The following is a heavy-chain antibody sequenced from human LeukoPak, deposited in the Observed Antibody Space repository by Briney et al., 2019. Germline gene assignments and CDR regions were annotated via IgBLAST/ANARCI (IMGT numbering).Heavy chain of an antibody. CDR2: TYSGGST. CDR3: ARDKGYYDFWSGYYTGPLYYYYGMDV. Sequence: GGSLRLSCAASGFIVSNNYMSWVRQAPGKGLEWVSVTYSGGSTYYADSVKGRFTISRDNSKNTLYLQMNSLRAEDTAVYYCARDKGYYDFWSGYYTGPLYYYYGMDVWGQGTTVTVSS. J-gene: IGHJ6*02. CDR1: GFIVSNNY. V-gene: IGHV3-53*05. D-gene: IGHD3-3*01.